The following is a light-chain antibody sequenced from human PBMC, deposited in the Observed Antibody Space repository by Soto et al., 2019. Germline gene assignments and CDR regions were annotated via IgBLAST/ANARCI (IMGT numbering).Light chain of an antibody. CDR2: DAS. CDR1: QNVGNW. V-gene: IGKV1-5*01. J-gene: IGKJ3*01. CDR3: PQYNRSL. Sequence: DIQMTQSPSTLSASVGDRVTITCRASQNVGNWLAWYQQKPGQAPKLLIYDASSLQSGVPSRFSGSGSATEFPLSISVLEPDAFAPYYCPQYNRSLFGPGTKLDLK.